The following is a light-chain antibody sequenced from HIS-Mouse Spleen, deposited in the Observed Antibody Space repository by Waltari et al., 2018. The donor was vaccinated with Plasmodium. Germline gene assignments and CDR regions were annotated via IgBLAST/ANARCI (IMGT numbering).Light chain of an antibody. CDR1: QSFLYSSNNKNY. CDR2: WAS. CDR3: QQYYSTPYT. V-gene: IGKV4-1*01. Sequence: DIVMTQSPDSLAVSLGERATINCKSSQSFLYSSNNKNYLAWYQQKPGQPPKLLIYWASTRESRVPDRFSGSGSGTDFTLTISSLQAEDVAVYYCQQYYSTPYTFGQGTKLEIK. J-gene: IGKJ2*01.